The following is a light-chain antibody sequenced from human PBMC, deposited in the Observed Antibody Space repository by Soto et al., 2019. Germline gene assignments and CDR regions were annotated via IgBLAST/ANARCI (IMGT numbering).Light chain of an antibody. Sequence: DIQMTQSPSSLSASVGDRVTITCRASQSISNYLNWYQQKPGKAPNLLIYAAFSLHSAVPSRFSGSGSGTDFTLTISSLQPEDFATYYCQQRYSTPRTFGQGTKVEIK. CDR2: AAF. J-gene: IGKJ1*01. CDR3: QQRYSTPRT. V-gene: IGKV1-39*01. CDR1: QSISNY.